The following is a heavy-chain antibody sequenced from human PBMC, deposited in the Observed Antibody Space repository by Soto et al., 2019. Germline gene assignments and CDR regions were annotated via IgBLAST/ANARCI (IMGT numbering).Heavy chain of an antibody. Sequence: ASVKVSCKASGYTFTDYYMHWVRQAPGQGLEWMGFINPSGGSTTYSQKSQGRVTMTRDTSTSTVYLDLSSLRSEDTAVYYCARGSSVGFDYWGQGTLVTVSS. J-gene: IGHJ4*02. V-gene: IGHV1-46*01. D-gene: IGHD1-26*01. CDR2: INPSGGST. CDR3: ARGSSVGFDY. CDR1: GYTFTDYY.